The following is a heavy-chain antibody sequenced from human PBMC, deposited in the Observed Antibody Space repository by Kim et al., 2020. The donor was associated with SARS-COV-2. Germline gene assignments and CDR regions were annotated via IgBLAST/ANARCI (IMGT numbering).Heavy chain of an antibody. V-gene: IGHV3-53*01. CDR3: ARDSGNGFDY. CDR2: IYSGGGT. Sequence: GGSLRLSCAASGVTVSRNYMSWVRQAPGKGLEWVSVIYSGGGTYYADSVKGRFTVSRDTSRNTVYLQMNSLRAEDTAVYFCARDSGNGFDYWGQGTLVTVSS. CDR1: GVTVSRNY. J-gene: IGHJ4*02.